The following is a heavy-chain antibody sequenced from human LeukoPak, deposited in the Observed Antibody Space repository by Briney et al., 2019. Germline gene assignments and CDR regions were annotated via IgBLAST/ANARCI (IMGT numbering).Heavy chain of an antibody. D-gene: IGHD6-13*01. Sequence: SETLSLTCAVYGGSFSGYYWSWIRQPPGKGLEWIGEIDHSGSTNYNPSLKSRVTISVDTSKNQFSLKLSSVTAADTAVYYCARARIAAAANWLDPWRQGTLVSVSS. V-gene: IGHV4-34*01. CDR3: ARARIAAAANWLDP. CDR2: IDHSGST. CDR1: GGSFSGYY. J-gene: IGHJ5*02.